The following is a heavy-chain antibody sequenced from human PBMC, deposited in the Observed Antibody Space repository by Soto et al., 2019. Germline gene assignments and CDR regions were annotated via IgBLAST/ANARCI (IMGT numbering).Heavy chain of an antibody. CDR3: ARVDQSTGPTEDYVG. CDR2: IIPIFGTA. D-gene: IGHD1-1*01. CDR1: AGAFSSCA. V-gene: IGHV1-69*13. Sequence: SVMVSCTSSAGAFSSCASICVRQAPGQGLEWMGGIIPIFGTATYAQKFQGRVTITADESTSTAYMELSSLRSEDTAVYSCARVDQSTGPTEDYVGWAQGTLVT. J-gene: IGHJ4*02.